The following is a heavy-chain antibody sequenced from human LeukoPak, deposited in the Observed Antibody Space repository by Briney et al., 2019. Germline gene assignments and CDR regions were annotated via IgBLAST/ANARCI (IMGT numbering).Heavy chain of an antibody. Sequence: GGSLTLSCAPSGFPLSSYWMRWVRQAPGKGLEWVANIKQEESEKYYVDSGKGRFTISRDNAKNTLSLQMNSLRAEDAAVFYCGGGGRIATAGTPEDYWGQGTLVTVSS. J-gene: IGHJ4*02. D-gene: IGHD6-13*01. V-gene: IGHV3-7*04. CDR1: GFPLSSYW. CDR3: GGGGRIATAGTPEDY. CDR2: IKQEESEK.